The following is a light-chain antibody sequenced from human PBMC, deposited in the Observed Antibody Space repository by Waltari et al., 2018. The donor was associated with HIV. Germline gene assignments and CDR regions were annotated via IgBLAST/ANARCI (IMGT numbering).Light chain of an antibody. V-gene: IGKV1-39*01. Sequence: DIQMTQSPSSLSASVGDRVTITCRASQAVRNHLNWYQQKPGKAPKLLIYAASTLQSGVPSRFSGRGSGTDFTLTITNLQPEDLATYYCQQTYFTPLFTFGPGTIVDDK. J-gene: IGKJ3*01. CDR1: QAVRNH. CDR3: QQTYFTPLFT. CDR2: AAS.